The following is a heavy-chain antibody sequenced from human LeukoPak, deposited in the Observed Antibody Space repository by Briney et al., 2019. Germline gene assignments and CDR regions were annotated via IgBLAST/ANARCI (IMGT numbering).Heavy chain of an antibody. V-gene: IGHV3-20*04. J-gene: IGHJ4*02. Sequence: PGESLRLSCAASGFTFDDYGMNWVRQVPGKGLEWVSGINWNSGRIGYADSVKGRFTISRDNAKDSLYLQMNSLRAEDTAFYFCARGTGYDVLTGYDYWGQGTLVTVSS. CDR2: INWNSGRI. CDR3: ARGTGYDVLTGYDY. D-gene: IGHD3-9*01. CDR1: GFTFDDYG.